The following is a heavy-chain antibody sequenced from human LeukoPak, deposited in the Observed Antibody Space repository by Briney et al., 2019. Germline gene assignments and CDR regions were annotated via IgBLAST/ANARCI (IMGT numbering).Heavy chain of an antibody. Sequence: SVKVSCKASGGTFSSYAISWVRQAPGQGLEWMGGIIPIFGTANYAQKFQGRVTITTDESTSTAYMELSSLRSEDTAVYYCARVGGSNRDYFDYWGQGTLVTVSS. D-gene: IGHD1-14*01. CDR1: GGTFSSYA. J-gene: IGHJ4*02. CDR3: ARVGGSNRDYFDY. CDR2: IIPIFGTA. V-gene: IGHV1-69*05.